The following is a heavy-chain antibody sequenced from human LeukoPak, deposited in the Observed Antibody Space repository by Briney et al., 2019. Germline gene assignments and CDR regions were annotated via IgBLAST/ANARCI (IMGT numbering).Heavy chain of an antibody. CDR3: ARDRLEGGETFDS. D-gene: IGHD1-1*01. CDR2: ITGSSSYI. J-gene: IGHJ4*02. V-gene: IGHV3-21*01. CDR1: GFSFRSYS. Sequence: PGGSLRLSCAASGFSFRSYSMDWVRQAPGKGLECVSSITGSSSYISYADSVKGRFTISRDNAENSLFLQMNSLRPEDTAVYFCARDRLEGGETFDSWGQGTLVTVSS.